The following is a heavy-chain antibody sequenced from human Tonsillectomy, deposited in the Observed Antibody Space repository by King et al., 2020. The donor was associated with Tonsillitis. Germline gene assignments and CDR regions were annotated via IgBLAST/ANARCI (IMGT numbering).Heavy chain of an antibody. CDR1: GFTFSSYA. CDR3: ARERSDILTGGFDY. CDR2: ISYDGSNK. V-gene: IGHV3-30-3*01. Sequence: VQLVESGGGVVQPVRSLRLSCAASGFTFSSYAMHRFRQAPGQGLDWVAVISYDGSNKYYADSWKGRFTISRYNSKNTLYLQMNNLRAEDTAVYYCARERSDILTGGFDYWGQGTLVTVSS. D-gene: IGHD3-9*01. J-gene: IGHJ4*02.